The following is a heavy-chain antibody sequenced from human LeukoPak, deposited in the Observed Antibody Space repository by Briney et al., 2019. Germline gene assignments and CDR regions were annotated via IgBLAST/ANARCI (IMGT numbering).Heavy chain of an antibody. CDR1: GYIFTGYY. J-gene: IGHJ4*02. V-gene: IGHV1-2*02. D-gene: IGHD5-24*01. CDR3: ATRPSGDPFEY. Sequence: ASVKVSCKASGYIFTGYYMHWVRQAPGLGLEWVGWINPNSGDTNYAQKFLGRVTMTRDTSTSTAFMELSSLRSDDTAVYYCATRPSGDPFEYWGQGTLVTVSS. CDR2: INPNSGDT.